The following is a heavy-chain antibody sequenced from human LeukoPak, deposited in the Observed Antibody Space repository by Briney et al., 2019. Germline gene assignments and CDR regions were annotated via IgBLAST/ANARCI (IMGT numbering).Heavy chain of an antibody. CDR3: ARIKIAGDYGRRAFDV. Sequence: SGPALVKPTQTLTLTCTFSGFSLSTSGMCVSWIRQPPGKALEWPARIDWDDVKYCSTSLKTRLTISKDTSKNQVVLTMTNMDPVDTATYYCARIKIAGDYGRRAFDVWGQGTMVTVSS. D-gene: IGHD4-17*01. J-gene: IGHJ3*01. V-gene: IGHV2-70*11. CDR1: GFSLSTSGMC. CDR2: IDWDDVK.